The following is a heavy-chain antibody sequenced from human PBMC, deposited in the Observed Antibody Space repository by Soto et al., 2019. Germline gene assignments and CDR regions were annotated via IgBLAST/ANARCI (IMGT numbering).Heavy chain of an antibody. CDR3: ARKAVTNTLDYYGMDD. V-gene: IGHV1-69*19. J-gene: IGHJ6*02. CDR2: IIPIFGTA. CDR1: GGTFSSYA. Sequence: QVQLVQSGAEVKKPGSSVKVSCKASGGTFSSYAISWVRQAPGQGLEWMGGIIPIFGTANYAQKFQGRVTIPADESTSTADMELSSLRSEDTAVYYCARKAVTNTLDYYGMDDRCQGTTVTVCS. D-gene: IGHD4-17*01.